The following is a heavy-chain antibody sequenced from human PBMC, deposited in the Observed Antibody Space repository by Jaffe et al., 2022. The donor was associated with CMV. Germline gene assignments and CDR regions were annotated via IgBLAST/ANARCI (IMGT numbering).Heavy chain of an antibody. CDR2: IKQDGSEK. CDR3: ASLWGAQYCSGGSCWGYFDY. CDR1: GFTFSSYW. D-gene: IGHD2-15*01. J-gene: IGHJ4*02. Sequence: EVQLVESGGGLVQPGGSLRLSCAASGFTFSSYWMSWVRQAPGKGLEWVANIKQDGSEKYYVDSVKGRFTISRDNAKNSLYLQMNSLRAEDTAVYYCASLWGAQYCSGGSCWGYFDYWGQGTLVTVSS. V-gene: IGHV3-7*03.